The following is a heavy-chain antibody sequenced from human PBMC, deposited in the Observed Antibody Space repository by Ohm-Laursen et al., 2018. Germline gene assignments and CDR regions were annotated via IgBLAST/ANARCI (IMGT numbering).Heavy chain of an antibody. D-gene: IGHD6-13*01. Sequence: SLRLSCTASGFTFGNYAMHWVRQAPGKGLEWVATINWNSGDIGYGDSVKGRFTISRDNARSSLDLQMNSLRVEDTALYYCAKDLLAAPDYYGMDVWGQGTAVTVSS. CDR2: INWNSGDI. V-gene: IGHV3-9*01. CDR1: GFTFGNYA. J-gene: IGHJ6*02. CDR3: AKDLLAAPDYYGMDV.